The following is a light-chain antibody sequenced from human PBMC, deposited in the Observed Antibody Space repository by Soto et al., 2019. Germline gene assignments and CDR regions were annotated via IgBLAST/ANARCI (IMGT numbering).Light chain of an antibody. J-gene: IGKJ2*01. V-gene: IGKV3-15*01. CDR2: DAS. Sequence: EIVMTQSPATLSVSPGERVTLSCRASQSVSSYFAWYQQKPGQAPRLLIYDASTRATGIPARFSGSGSGTEFTLTISSLQSEDFAVYFCQQYYNWPGTFGQGTKLEIK. CDR1: QSVSSY. CDR3: QQYYNWPGT.